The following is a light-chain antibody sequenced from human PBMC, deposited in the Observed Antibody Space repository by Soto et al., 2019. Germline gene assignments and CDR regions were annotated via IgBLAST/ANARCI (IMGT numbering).Light chain of an antibody. CDR1: SGHSSYA. J-gene: IGLJ2*01. CDR2: LNSDGSH. V-gene: IGLV4-69*01. CDR3: QTWGTGIQV. Sequence: QSVLTQSPSASASLGASVKLTCTLSSGHSSYAIAWHQQRPEKGPRYLMKLNSDGSHSKGDGIPDRFSGSSSGAERYLPISSLQSEDEADYYCQTWGTGIQVFGGGTKLTFL.